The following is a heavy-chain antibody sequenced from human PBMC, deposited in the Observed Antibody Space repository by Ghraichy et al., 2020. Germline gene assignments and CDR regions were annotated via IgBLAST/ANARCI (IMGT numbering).Heavy chain of an antibody. D-gene: IGHD2-2*01. Sequence: GGSLRLSCAASGFTFSNAWMSWVRQAPGKGLEWVGRIKSKTDGGTTDYAAPVKGRFTISRDDSKNTLYLQMNSLKTEDTAVYYCTTGDIVVASGDYSDYWGQGTLITVSS. V-gene: IGHV3-15*01. CDR2: IKSKTDGGTT. CDR1: GFTFSNAW. J-gene: IGHJ4*02. CDR3: TTGDIVVASGDYSDY.